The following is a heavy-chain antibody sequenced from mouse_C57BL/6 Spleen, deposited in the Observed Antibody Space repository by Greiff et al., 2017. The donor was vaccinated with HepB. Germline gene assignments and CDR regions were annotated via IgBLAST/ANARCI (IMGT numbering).Heavy chain of an antibody. Sequence: EVKLVESGGGLVKPGGSLKLSCAASGFTFSSYTMSWVRQTPEKRLEWVATISGGGGNTYYPDSVKGRFTIYRDNAKHTLYLQMSSLRSEDTALYYCARQGGQRRPYFDYWGQGTTLTVSS. J-gene: IGHJ2*01. CDR3: ARQGGQRRPYFDY. CDR1: GFTFSSYT. D-gene: IGHD3-2*02. CDR2: ISGGGGNT. V-gene: IGHV5-9*01.